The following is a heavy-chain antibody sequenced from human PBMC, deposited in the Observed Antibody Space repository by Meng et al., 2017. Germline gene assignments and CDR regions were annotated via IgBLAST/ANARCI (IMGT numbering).Heavy chain of an antibody. D-gene: IGHD3-22*01. V-gene: IGHV1-2*06. CDR2: INPNSGGT. CDR3: ARGDYYDSSGYYSFWYFQH. Sequence: QVQLVQSGAEVEKPGAPVKASCKASGYTFTGYYMHWVRQAPGQGLEWMGRINPNSGGTNYAQKFQGRVTMTRDTSISTAYMELSRLRSDDTAVYYCARGDYYDSSGYYSFWYFQHWGQGTLVTVSS. J-gene: IGHJ1*01. CDR1: GYTFTGYY.